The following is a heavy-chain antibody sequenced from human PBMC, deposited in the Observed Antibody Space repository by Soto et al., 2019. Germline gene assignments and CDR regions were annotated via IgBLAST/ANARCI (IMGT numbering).Heavy chain of an antibody. CDR2: INPSGCDT. Sequence: QVQLVQSGAEVKKPGASVKVSCKASGYTFTDFYMHWVRQAPGQGLEWMGIINPSGCDTTYAQSFQGRVTVTRDTSTSTVYMELTSLRSEDTAVYYCGAGLYYWGQGSLVTVSS. CDR1: GYTFTDFY. D-gene: IGHD6-13*01. V-gene: IGHV1-46*01. CDR3: GAGLYY. J-gene: IGHJ4*02.